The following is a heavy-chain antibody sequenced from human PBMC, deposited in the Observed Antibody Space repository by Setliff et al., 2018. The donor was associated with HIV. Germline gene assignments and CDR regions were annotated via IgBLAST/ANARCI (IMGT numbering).Heavy chain of an antibody. J-gene: IGHJ4*02. CDR3: ARVGGPYYDLLTGYYGAVDY. CDR2: ISAYNGNT. CDR1: GYTFISYG. V-gene: IGHV1-18*01. D-gene: IGHD3-9*01. Sequence: GASVKVSCKASGYTFISYGITWVRQAPGQGLEWMGWISAYNGNTNYAQKLQGRVTMTTDTSTSTAYMELRSLRSDDTAVYYCARVGGPYYDLLTGYYGAVDYWGQGTLVTVSS.